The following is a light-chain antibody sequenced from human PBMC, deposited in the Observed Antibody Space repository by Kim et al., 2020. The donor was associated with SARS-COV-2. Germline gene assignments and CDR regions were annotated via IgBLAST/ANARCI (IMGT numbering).Light chain of an antibody. Sequence: VTISCTGSSSNLGAGYDVHWYQQLPGTAPKLLIYDNSNRPSGVPDRFSGSKSGTSASLAITGLQAEDEADYYCQSYDSSLSALYVFGTGTKVTVL. CDR1: SSNLGAGYD. CDR3: QSYDSSLSALYV. V-gene: IGLV1-40*01. J-gene: IGLJ1*01. CDR2: DNS.